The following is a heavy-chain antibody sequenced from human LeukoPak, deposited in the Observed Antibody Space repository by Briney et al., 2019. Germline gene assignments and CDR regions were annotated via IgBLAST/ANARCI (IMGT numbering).Heavy chain of an antibody. Sequence: GGSLRLSCAASGFTFSTYAMHWVRQAPGKGLEYVSAISSNGDSTYYAKSVKGRFTISRDNSKNTLYLQMGTLREEDTAVYYCARDRSSSSDYWGQGTLVTVSS. CDR3: ARDRSSSSDY. D-gene: IGHD6-6*01. CDR1: GFTFSTYA. J-gene: IGHJ4*02. CDR2: ISSNGDST. V-gene: IGHV3-64*01.